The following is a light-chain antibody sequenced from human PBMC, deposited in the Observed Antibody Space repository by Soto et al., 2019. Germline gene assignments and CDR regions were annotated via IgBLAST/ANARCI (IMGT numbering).Light chain of an antibody. J-gene: IGKJ1*01. V-gene: IGKV3-11*01. CDR3: QQLSAWT. CDR1: QSVSSF. CDR2: DAS. Sequence: EIVLTQSPATLSFSPGERATLSCRSSQSVSSFLGWYQQKPGQAPRLLIYDASNRAPGIPARFSGSVSGTDFPLTISSLEPEDIAVYYCQQLSAWTFGQGTKVEIK.